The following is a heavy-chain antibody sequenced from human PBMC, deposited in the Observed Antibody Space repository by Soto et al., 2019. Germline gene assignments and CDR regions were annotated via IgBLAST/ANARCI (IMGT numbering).Heavy chain of an antibody. D-gene: IGHD1-26*01. V-gene: IGHV1-46*01. Sequence: RQAPGQGLEWMGIINPSGGSTSYAQKFQGRVTMTRDTSTSTVYMELSSLRSEDTAVYYCATQAVDGSYWNFDYWGQGTLVTVSS. CDR3: ATQAVDGSYWNFDY. J-gene: IGHJ4*02. CDR2: INPSGGST.